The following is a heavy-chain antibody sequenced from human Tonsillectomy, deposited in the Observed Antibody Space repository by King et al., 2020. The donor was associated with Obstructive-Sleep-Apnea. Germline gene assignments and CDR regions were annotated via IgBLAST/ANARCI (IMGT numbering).Heavy chain of an antibody. CDR3: AKDPELWFGSMDV. CDR1: EFSFNTYA. V-gene: IGHV3-30*18. D-gene: IGHD3-10*01. J-gene: IGHJ6*02. CDR2: ISYDGTNE. Sequence: VQLVQSGGGVVQPGRSLRLSCAASEFSFNTYAMHWVRQAPGKGLEWVAVISYDGTNESYADSAKGRFTISRDNSKNTLYLQMNSLRADDTAVYYCAKDPELWFGSMDVWGQGTTVTASS.